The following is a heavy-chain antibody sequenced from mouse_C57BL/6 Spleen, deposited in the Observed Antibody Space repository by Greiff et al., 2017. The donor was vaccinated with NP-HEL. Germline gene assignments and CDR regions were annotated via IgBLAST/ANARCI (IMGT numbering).Heavy chain of an antibody. V-gene: IGHV14-2*01. D-gene: IGHD1-1*01. CDR1: GFTIKDYY. CDR3: ARLGATVDFDY. CDR2: IDPEDGDT. J-gene: IGHJ2*01. Sequence: EVQLQQSGAELVKPGASVKLSCTASGFTIKDYYMHWVKQRTEQGLEWIGRIDPEDGDTKYAPKFQGKATITADTSSNTAYLQLSSLTSEDAAVYYCARLGATVDFDYWGQGTTLTVSS.